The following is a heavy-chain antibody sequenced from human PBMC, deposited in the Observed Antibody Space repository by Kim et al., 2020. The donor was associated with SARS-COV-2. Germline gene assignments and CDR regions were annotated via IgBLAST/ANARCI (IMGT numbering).Heavy chain of an antibody. CDR2: GKT. D-gene: IGHD3-16*01. Sequence: GKTTHAQKVQGRVTITGDTSAGTAYMELSSLTSEDTAVYYCARGGSAYTLWGQGTLVTVS. J-gene: IGHJ4*02. CDR3: ARGGSAYTL. V-gene: IGHV1-3*01.